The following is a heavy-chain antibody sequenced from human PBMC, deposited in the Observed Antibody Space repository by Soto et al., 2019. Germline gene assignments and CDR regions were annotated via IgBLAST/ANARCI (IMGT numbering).Heavy chain of an antibody. D-gene: IGHD1-1*01. Sequence: QVQLVESGGGVAQPGRSLRLSCAASGSTFSSYAMHWVRQAPGKGLEWVAVIWYDGSNEDYADSVKGRFTISRDNSENTLFLIMNSLRVEDTAVYYCAREETGTFDRWGQGTLFTVSS. V-gene: IGHV3-33*01. J-gene: IGHJ4*02. CDR1: GSTFSSYA. CDR3: AREETGTFDR. CDR2: IWYDGSNE.